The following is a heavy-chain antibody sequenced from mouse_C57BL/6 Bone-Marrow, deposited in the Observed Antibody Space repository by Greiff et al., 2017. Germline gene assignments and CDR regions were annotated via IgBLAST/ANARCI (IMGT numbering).Heavy chain of an antibody. CDR1: GFNIKDDY. Sequence: VQLQQSGAELVRPGASVKLSCTASGFNIKDDYMHWVKQRPEQGLEWIGWIDPENGDTEYASKFQGKATITADTSSNTAYLQLSSLTSEDTAVXYCTTITTVVATNFDVWGTGTTVTVSS. D-gene: IGHD1-1*01. J-gene: IGHJ1*03. CDR3: TTITTVVATNFDV. V-gene: IGHV14-4*01. CDR2: IDPENGDT.